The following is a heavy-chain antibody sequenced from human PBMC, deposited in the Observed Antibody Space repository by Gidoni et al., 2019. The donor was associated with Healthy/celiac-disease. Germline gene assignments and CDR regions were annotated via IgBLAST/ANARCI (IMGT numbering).Heavy chain of an antibody. J-gene: IGHJ6*02. Sequence: QVQLVQSGAEVKKPGSSVKVSCQASGGTFSSYAISWVRQAPGQGLEWMGGIIPIFGTANYAQKFQGRVTITADESTSTAYMELSSLRSEDTAVYYCASELAGYYYYGMDVWGQGTTVTVSS. CDR1: GGTFSSYA. V-gene: IGHV1-69*01. CDR2: IIPIFGTA. D-gene: IGHD3-3*02. CDR3: ASELAGYYYYGMDV.